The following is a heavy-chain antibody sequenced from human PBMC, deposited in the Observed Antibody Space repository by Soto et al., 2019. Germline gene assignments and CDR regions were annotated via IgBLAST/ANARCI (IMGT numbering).Heavy chain of an antibody. Sequence: GGSLRLSCAASGFTFSSYGMHWVRQAPGKGLEWVAVIWYDGSNKYYADSVKGRFTISRDNSKNTLYLQMNSLRAEDTAVYYCAILEGIAAAAPALYYYGMDVWGQGTTVTVSS. V-gene: IGHV3-33*01. CDR3: AILEGIAAAAPALYYYGMDV. CDR1: GFTFSSYG. D-gene: IGHD6-13*01. CDR2: IWYDGSNK. J-gene: IGHJ6*02.